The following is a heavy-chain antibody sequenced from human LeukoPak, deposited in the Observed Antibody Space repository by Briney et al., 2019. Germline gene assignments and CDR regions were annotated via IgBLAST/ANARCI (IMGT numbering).Heavy chain of an antibody. Sequence: PGGSLRLSCTASGFTFGDYAMSWVRQAPGQGLEWVGFIRSKAYGGTTEYAASVKGRFTISRDDSKSIAYLQMNSLKTEDTAVYYCTRVRYYGSGSYYEPPYYFDYWGQGTLVTVSS. V-gene: IGHV3-49*04. J-gene: IGHJ4*02. D-gene: IGHD3-10*01. CDR2: IRSKAYGGTT. CDR1: GFTFGDYA. CDR3: TRVRYYGSGSYYEPPYYFDY.